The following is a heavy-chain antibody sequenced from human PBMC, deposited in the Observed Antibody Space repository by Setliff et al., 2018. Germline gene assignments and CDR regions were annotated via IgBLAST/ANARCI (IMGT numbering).Heavy chain of an antibody. V-gene: IGHV4-59*11. CDR3: ARGRNIAARLLDS. CDR1: GGSISSHY. D-gene: IGHD6-6*01. CDR2: SYYIGST. Sequence: SETLSLTCTVSGGSISSHYWSWIRQPPGKGLEWIGHSYYIGSTYYNPSLKSRVTISIDTSRDQFSLKLISMIAADTAVYYCARGRNIAARLLDSWGQGTLVTVSS. J-gene: IGHJ4*02.